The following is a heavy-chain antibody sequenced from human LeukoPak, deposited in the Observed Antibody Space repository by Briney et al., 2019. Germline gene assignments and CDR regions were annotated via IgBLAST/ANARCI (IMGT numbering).Heavy chain of an antibody. V-gene: IGHV3-64D*06. CDR2: IGPNGAST. CDR1: GFTFSNHF. D-gene: IGHD3-9*01. J-gene: IGHJ4*02. Sequence: GGSLRLSCSTSGFTFSNHFMHWIRQAPGKGLEYVSSIGPNGASTLYADSVKGRFTISRDNSKNALYLQLTSLRLEDTALYYCVKDLTGTWSFDYWGQGTLVTVSS. CDR3: VKDLTGTWSFDY.